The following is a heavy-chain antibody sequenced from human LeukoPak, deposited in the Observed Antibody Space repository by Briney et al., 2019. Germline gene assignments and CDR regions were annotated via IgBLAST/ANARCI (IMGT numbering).Heavy chain of an antibody. D-gene: IGHD3-22*01. Sequence: SETLSLTCAVYGGSFSGYYWSWIRQPPGKGLEWIGEINHSGSTNYNPSLKSRVTISVDTSKNQFSQKLSSVTAADTAVYYCARSEYYYDSSGYSVDAFDIWGQGTMVTVSS. CDR3: ARSEYYYDSSGYSVDAFDI. J-gene: IGHJ3*02. V-gene: IGHV4-34*01. CDR2: INHSGST. CDR1: GGSFSGYY.